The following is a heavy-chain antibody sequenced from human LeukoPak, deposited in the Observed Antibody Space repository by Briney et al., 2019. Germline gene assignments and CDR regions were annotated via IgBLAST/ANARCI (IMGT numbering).Heavy chain of an antibody. CDR2: ISDYNGNT. V-gene: IGHV1-18*01. Sequence: ASVKVSCKASDCTITRYGINCLRQAPGQELEWMGCISDYNGNTNYAQKLQGRVTMTTDTSTSTAYMELRSLRSDDTAVYYCAREGYSYGYYYYYGMDVWGQGTTVTVSS. CDR3: AREGYSYGYYYYYGMDV. D-gene: IGHD5-18*01. J-gene: IGHJ6*02. CDR1: DCTITRYG.